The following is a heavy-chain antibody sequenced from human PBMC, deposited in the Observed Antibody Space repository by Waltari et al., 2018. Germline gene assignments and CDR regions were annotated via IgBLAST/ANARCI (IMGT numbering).Heavy chain of an antibody. Sequence: QVQLQESGPGLVKPSETLSLTCTVSGGSISSYYWSWIRQPPGKGLEWIGYIYYNGSTNYNPSLKSRVTISVDTSKNQFSLKLSSVTAADTAVYYCARMGIAARRAVYYYYMDVWGKGTTVTVSS. J-gene: IGHJ6*03. CDR3: ARMGIAARRAVYYYYMDV. V-gene: IGHV4-59*01. CDR1: GGSISSYY. D-gene: IGHD6-6*01. CDR2: IYYNGST.